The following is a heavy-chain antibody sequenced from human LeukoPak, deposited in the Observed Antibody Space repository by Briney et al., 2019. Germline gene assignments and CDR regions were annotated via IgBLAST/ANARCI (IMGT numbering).Heavy chain of an antibody. Sequence: GGSLRLSCAASGFTFSSYAMSWVRQAPGKGLEWVSAISGSGGSTYYADSVKGRFTISRDNAKNTLYLQMNSLRAEDTAVYYCAKDVAYYHVLSGLGYWGPGTPVTVSS. CDR1: GFTFSSYA. CDR3: AKDVAYYHVLSGLGY. V-gene: IGHV3-23*01. D-gene: IGHD3-9*01. J-gene: IGHJ4*02. CDR2: ISGSGGST.